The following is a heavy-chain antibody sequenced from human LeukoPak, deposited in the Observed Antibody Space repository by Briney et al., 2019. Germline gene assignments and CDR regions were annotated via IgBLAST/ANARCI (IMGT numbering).Heavy chain of an antibody. CDR1: GFTVSSNY. V-gene: IGHV3-53*01. CDR2: IYSGGNT. D-gene: IGHD5-12*01. CDR3: ARDLFRGYYYYYGMDV. Sequence: PGGSLRLSCAASGFTVSSNYMSWVRQAPGKGLEWVSVIYSGGNTYYADSVKGRFTISRDNSKNTLYLQMNSLRAEDTAVYYCARDLFRGYYYYYGMDVWGQGTTVTVSS. J-gene: IGHJ6*02.